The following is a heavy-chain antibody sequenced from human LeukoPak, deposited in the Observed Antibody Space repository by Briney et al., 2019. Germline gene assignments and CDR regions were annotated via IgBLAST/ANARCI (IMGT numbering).Heavy chain of an antibody. D-gene: IGHD5-18*01. CDR3: ARGLRGYSYGLDY. Sequence: SETLSLTCAVYGGSFSGYYWSWIRQPPGRGLEWIGEINHSGSTNYNPSLKSRVTISVDTSKNQFSLKLSSVTAADTAVYYCARGLRGYSYGLDYWGPGTLVNVSS. CDR1: GGSFSGYY. J-gene: IGHJ4*02. V-gene: IGHV4-34*01. CDR2: INHSGST.